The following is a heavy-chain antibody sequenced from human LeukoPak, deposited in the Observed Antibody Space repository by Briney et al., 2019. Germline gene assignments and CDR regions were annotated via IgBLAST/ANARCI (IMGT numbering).Heavy chain of an antibody. CDR3: ARPRIAAAGTHFDY. CDR1: GGSFSGYY. J-gene: IGHJ4*02. Sequence: PSEALSLTCAVYGGSFSGYYWSWIRQPPGKGLEWIGEINHSGSTNYNPSLKSRVTISVDTSKNQFSLKLSSVTAADTAVYYCARPRIAAAGTHFDYWGQGTLVTVSS. CDR2: INHSGST. V-gene: IGHV4-34*01. D-gene: IGHD6-13*01.